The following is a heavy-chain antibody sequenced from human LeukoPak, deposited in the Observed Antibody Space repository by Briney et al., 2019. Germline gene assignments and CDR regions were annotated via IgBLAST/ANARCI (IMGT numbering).Heavy chain of an antibody. J-gene: IGHJ6*02. CDR3: ARSRDTTNYYGMDV. CDR1: GGSISSYY. Sequence: SSETLSLTCTVSGGSISSYYWSWIRQPPGKGLEWIGYIYYSGSTNYNPSLKSRVTISVDTSKNQFSLKMSSVTAADTAVYYCARSRDTTNYYGMDVWGQGTTVTVSS. CDR2: IYYSGST. V-gene: IGHV4-59*12. D-gene: IGHD1-26*01.